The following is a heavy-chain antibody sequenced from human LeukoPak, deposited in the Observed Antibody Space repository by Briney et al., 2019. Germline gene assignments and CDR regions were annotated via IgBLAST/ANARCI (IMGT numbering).Heavy chain of an antibody. CDR2: LSSDARNQ. D-gene: IGHD3-16*01. V-gene: IGHV3-30*18. CDR3: AKDQEGGYFDY. CDR1: GLTFSSYG. J-gene: IGHJ4*02. Sequence: GRSLRLSCAASGLTFSSYGMHWVRQAPGKGLEWVAFLSSDARNQYYADSVKGRFTISRDNSKNTLYLQMNSLRADDTAVYYCAKDQEGGYFDYWGQGTLVTVSS.